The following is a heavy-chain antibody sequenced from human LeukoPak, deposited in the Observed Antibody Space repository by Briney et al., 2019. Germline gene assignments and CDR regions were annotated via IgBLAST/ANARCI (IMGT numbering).Heavy chain of an antibody. CDR2: IYTSGST. Sequence: SETLSLTCTVSGGSISSYYWSWLRQPAGKGLEWLGRIYTSGSTNYNPSLKSRVTMSVDTSKNQFSLKLSSVTAADTAVYYCARDSSGWYFFDYWGQGTLVTVSS. D-gene: IGHD6-19*01. V-gene: IGHV4-4*07. J-gene: IGHJ4*02. CDR1: GGSISSYY. CDR3: ARDSSGWYFFDY.